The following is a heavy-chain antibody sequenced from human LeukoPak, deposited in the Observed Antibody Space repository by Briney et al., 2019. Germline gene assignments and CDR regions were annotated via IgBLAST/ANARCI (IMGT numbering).Heavy chain of an antibody. D-gene: IGHD5-12*01. CDR2: INHSGST. J-gene: IGHJ4*02. CDR3: ARSLVATITSSINRDY. V-gene: IGHV4-34*01. Sequence: PSETLSPTCAVYGGSFSGYYWSWIRQPPGKGLEWIGEINHSGSTNYNPSLKSRVTISVDTSKNQFSLKLSSVTAADTAVYYCARSLVATITSSINRDYWGREPWSPSPQ. CDR1: GGSFSGYY.